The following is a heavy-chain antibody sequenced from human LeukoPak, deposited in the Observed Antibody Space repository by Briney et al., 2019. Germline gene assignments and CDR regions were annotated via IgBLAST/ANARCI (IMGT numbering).Heavy chain of an antibody. J-gene: IGHJ4*02. V-gene: IGHV3-33*01. Sequence: GRSLRLPCAASGFTFSSYGMHWVRQAPGKGLEWVAVIWYDGSNKYYADSVKGRFTISRDNSKNTLYLQMNSLRAEDTAVYYCARDLYYYDSSGSFRDWGQGTLVTVSS. CDR3: ARDLYYYDSSGSFRD. CDR1: GFTFSSYG. D-gene: IGHD3-22*01. CDR2: IWYDGSNK.